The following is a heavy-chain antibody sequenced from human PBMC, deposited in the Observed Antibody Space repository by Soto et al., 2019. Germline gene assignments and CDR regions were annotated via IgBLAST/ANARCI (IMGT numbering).Heavy chain of an antibody. V-gene: IGHV3-64*01. D-gene: IGHD1-26*01. Sequence: EVQLVESGGGLVQPGGSLRLSCAASGFTFSSYAMHWVRQAPGKGLEYVSAISSNGGSTYYANSVKGRFTISRDNSKNTLYLQMGSLRAEDMAVYYCARSYSGYYCDYWGQGTLVTVSS. CDR1: GFTFSSYA. CDR2: ISSNGGST. CDR3: ARSYSGYYCDY. J-gene: IGHJ4*02.